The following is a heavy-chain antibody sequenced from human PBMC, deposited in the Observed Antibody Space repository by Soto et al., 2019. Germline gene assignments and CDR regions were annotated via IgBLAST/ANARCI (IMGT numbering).Heavy chain of an antibody. D-gene: IGHD3-22*01. CDR1: GFTFSSYA. V-gene: IGHV3-23*01. J-gene: IGHJ4*02. CDR2: ISGSGGST. Sequence: GGSLRLSCAASGFTFSSYAMSWVRQAPGKGLGWVSAISGSGGSTYYADSVKGRFTISRDNSKNTLYLQMNSLRAEDTAVYYCAKDLYYYDSSGYSDYWGQGTLVTVSS. CDR3: AKDLYYYDSSGYSDY.